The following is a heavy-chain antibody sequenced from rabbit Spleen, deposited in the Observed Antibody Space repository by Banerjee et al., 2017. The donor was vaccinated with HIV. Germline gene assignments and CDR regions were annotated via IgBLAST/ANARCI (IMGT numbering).Heavy chain of an antibody. Sequence: QSLEESGGDLVKPGASLTLTCTASGVSFSSSSYMCWVRQAPGKGLEWIACINMITSKSVYASWAKGRFTISKTSSTTVSLQMTSLTAADTATYFCARDTSSSFSSYGMDLWGPGPWSPS. V-gene: IGHV1S40*01. CDR1: GVSFSSSSY. D-gene: IGHD1-1*01. CDR2: INMITSKS. J-gene: IGHJ6*01. CDR3: ARDTSSSFSSYGMDL.